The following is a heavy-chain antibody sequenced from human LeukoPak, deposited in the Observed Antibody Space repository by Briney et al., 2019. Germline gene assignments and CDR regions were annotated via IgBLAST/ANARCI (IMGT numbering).Heavy chain of an antibody. J-gene: IGHJ6*02. Sequence: GGSLRLSCAASGFTFSSYGMHWVRQAPGKGLEWVAVISYDGSNKYYADSVKGRFTISRDNAENSLYLQMNSLSAGDTAVYYCVRATVGMDVWGQGTTVTVSS. V-gene: IGHV3-30*03. CDR3: VRATVGMDV. CDR2: ISYDGSNK. D-gene: IGHD4-17*01. CDR1: GFTFSSYG.